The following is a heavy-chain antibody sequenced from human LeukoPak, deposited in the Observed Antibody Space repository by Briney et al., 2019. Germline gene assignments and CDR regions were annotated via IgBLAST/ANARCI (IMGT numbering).Heavy chain of an antibody. Sequence: GGTLRLSCAASGVTFSRYWMSWGRQAPGKGVEGVAKIKQDGREKYYVDSVKGRFPLFRDHPRTSLYFQMNSLRAEDTAVYYCPSHSYGYNHWGQGTLVIVSS. CDR2: IKQDGREK. D-gene: IGHD3-16*01. V-gene: IGHV3-7*01. CDR3: PSHSYGYNH. CDR1: GVTFSRYW. J-gene: IGHJ5*02.